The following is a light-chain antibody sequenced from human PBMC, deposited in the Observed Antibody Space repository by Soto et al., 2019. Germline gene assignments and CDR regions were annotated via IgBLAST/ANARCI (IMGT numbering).Light chain of an antibody. V-gene: IGKV1-5*03. CDR1: ESISTW. CDR2: KAS. J-gene: IGKJ2*01. CDR3: QQYNSYSYT. Sequence: DIQMTQSPSTLSASVGDRVTITCRASESISTWLAGFQQKPGKAPKLLIYKASSLESEVPSRFTGSGSGTEFTLTISSLQPDDLATYYCQQYNSYSYTFGQGTKLEIK.